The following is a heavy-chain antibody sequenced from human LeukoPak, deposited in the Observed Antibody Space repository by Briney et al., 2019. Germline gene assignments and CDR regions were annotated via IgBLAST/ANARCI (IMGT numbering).Heavy chain of an antibody. CDR2: ISAYNGNT. CDR1: GYTFTGYY. V-gene: IGHV1-18*04. CDR3: ARDRGVTIPQDY. D-gene: IGHD4-17*01. Sequence: GASVKVSCKASGYTFTGYYMHWVRQAPGQGLEWMGRISAYNGNTNYAQKLQGRVTMTTDTSTSTAYMELRSLRSDDTAVYYCARDRGVTIPQDYWGQGTLVTVSS. J-gene: IGHJ4*02.